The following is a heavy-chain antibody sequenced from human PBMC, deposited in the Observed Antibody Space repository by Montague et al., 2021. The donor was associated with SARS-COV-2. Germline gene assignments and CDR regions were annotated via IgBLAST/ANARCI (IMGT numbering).Heavy chain of an antibody. Sequence: LSLPFTFSFFSLSISYFIWIRHPPFNLLEWIGYIYYSGITNYNPSLKSLVTISVDTSKNQFSLKLSSVTAADTAVYYCARHAQLWFGELYYLGEGYFQHWGKGTLVKVSS. CDR1: FFSLSISY. J-gene: IGHJ1*01. D-gene: IGHD3-10*01. CDR2: IYYSGIT. CDR3: ARHAQLWFGELYYLGEGYFQH. V-gene: IGHV4-59*08.